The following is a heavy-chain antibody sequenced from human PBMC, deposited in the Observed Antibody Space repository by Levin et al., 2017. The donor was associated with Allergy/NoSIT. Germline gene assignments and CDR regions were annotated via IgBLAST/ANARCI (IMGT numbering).Heavy chain of an antibody. CDR1: GGSMSSHY. V-gene: IGHV4-59*11. CDR2: IYYSGTT. J-gene: IGHJ5*02. CDR3: AGGVTVASA. D-gene: IGHD2-21*02. Sequence: SETLSLTCTVSGGSMSSHYWSWIRQPPGKGLEWIGYIYYSGTTNYNPSLKSRVIISVDTSKNQFSLKLTSVTAADTAVYYCAGGVTVASAWGQGTLVTVSS.